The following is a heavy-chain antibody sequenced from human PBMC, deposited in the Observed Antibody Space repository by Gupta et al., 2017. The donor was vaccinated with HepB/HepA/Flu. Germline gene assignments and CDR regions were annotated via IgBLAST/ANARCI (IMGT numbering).Heavy chain of an antibody. V-gene: IGHV4-59*01. CDR2: IYYSGST. Sequence: QVQLQESGPGLVKPSETLSLTCTVSGGSISSYYWSRIRQPPGKGLKWIGYIYYSGSTNYNPSLKSRVTISVDTSKNQFSLKLSSVTAADTAVYYCARGIITSSGWPPFDYWGQGTLVTVSS. CDR3: ARGIITSSGWPPFDY. D-gene: IGHD6-19*01. J-gene: IGHJ4*02. CDR1: GGSISSYY.